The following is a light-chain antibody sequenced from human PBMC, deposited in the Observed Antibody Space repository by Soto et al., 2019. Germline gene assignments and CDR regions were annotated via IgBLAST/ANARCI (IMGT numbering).Light chain of an antibody. CDR3: SSYAGSRTLV. CDR1: SSDVGIYNL. J-gene: IGLJ2*01. CDR2: EGS. V-gene: IGLV2-23*01. Sequence: QSALTQPASVSGSPGQSITISCTGTSSDVGIYNLVSWYQQHPGKAPKLMIYEGSKRPSGVPQRLSGSESGNMASLTISRLQAEDEADYYCSSYAGSRTLVFGGGTKLTVL.